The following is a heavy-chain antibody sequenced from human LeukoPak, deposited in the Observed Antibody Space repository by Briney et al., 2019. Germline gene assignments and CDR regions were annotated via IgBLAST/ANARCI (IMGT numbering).Heavy chain of an antibody. CDR3: AKDAGVAPGAFDI. J-gene: IGHJ3*02. CDR2: IRYDGSNK. CDR1: GFTFSSYG. V-gene: IGHV3-30*02. Sequence: GGSLRLSCAASGFTFSSYGMHWVRQAPGKGLEWVAFIRYDGSNKYYADSVKGRFTISRDNSKNTLYLQMNSLRAEDAAVYYCAKDAGVAPGAFDIWGQGTMVTVSS. D-gene: IGHD7-27*01.